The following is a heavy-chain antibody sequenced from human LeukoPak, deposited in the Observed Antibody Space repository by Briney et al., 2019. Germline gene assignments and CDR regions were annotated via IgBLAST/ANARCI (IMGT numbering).Heavy chain of an antibody. Sequence: SETLSVTCAVYGGSFSGYYWSWIRQPPGNGLEWIGEINHSRSTNYNPSLKSRVTISVDTSKNQFSLKLSSVTAADTAVYYCARVGDGYNYGYFDYWGQGTLVTVSS. V-gene: IGHV4-34*01. D-gene: IGHD5-24*01. J-gene: IGHJ4*02. CDR3: ARVGDGYNYGYFDY. CDR1: GGSFSGYY. CDR2: INHSRST.